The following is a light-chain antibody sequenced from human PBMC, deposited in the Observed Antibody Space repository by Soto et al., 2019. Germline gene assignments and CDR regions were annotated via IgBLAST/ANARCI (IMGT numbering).Light chain of an antibody. Sequence: QAVVTQPPSASGTPGQTITISCSGTTSNIGKNSVSWYQQLPGTAPKLLIYTNTQRPLGVHVRFSGSKSGTSASLAISGLQSDDEADYYCAAWDDNLYVFGSGTKLTVL. CDR2: TNT. J-gene: IGLJ1*01. CDR3: AAWDDNLYV. V-gene: IGLV1-44*01. CDR1: TSNIGKNS.